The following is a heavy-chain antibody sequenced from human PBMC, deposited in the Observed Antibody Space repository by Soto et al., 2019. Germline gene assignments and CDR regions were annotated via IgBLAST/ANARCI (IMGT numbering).Heavy chain of an antibody. D-gene: IGHD3-22*01. CDR3: ARRDNSGYYVPGDFDY. Sequence: QVQLVQSGAEVKNPGASVKVSCKASGYTFNSYGISWVRQAPGQGLEWMGWISTYNGNTNYAQSLQGRVTMTTDTSTSTAYMELRSLRSDDTAVYYCARRDNSGYYVPGDFDYWGQGALVTVSS. V-gene: IGHV1-18*01. CDR2: ISTYNGNT. CDR1: GYTFNSYG. J-gene: IGHJ4*02.